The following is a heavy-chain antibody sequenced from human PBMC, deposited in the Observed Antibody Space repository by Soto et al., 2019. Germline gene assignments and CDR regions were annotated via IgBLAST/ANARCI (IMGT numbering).Heavy chain of an antibody. D-gene: IGHD2-15*01. CDR1: GFTFSSYG. CDR2: ISYDGSNK. V-gene: IGHV3-30*18. J-gene: IGHJ5*02. CDR3: AKNSWGCFDP. Sequence: QVQLVESGGGVVQPGRSLRLSCAASGFTFSSYGMHWVRQAPGKGLEWVAVISYDGSNKYYADSVKGRFTISRDNSKNTLYLQMNSLRAEDTAVYYCAKNSWGCFDPWGQGTLVTVSS.